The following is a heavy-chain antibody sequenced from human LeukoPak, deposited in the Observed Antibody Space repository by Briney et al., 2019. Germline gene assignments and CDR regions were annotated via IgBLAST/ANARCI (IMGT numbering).Heavy chain of an antibody. J-gene: IGHJ5*02. V-gene: IGHV3-73*01. D-gene: IGHD6-19*01. Sequence: PGGSLRLSCAASGFTFSGSAMHWVRQASGKGLEWVGRIRSKANSYATAYAASVKGRFTISRDDSKNTAYLQMNSLKTEDTAVYYCTRHLTTVAGHKWFDPWGQGTLVTVSS. CDR1: GFTFSGSA. CDR2: IRSKANSYAT. CDR3: TRHLTTVAGHKWFDP.